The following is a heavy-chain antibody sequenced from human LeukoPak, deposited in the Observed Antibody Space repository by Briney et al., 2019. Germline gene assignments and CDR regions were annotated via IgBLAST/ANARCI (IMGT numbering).Heavy chain of an antibody. V-gene: IGHV3-23*01. D-gene: IGHD5-12*01. CDR2: ITGSGGTT. Sequence: GGSLRLSCRASGIIFSNHAMSWIRQLPGKGLEWFSVITGSGGTTYYADSVTGRFTISRDNSKNTVFLQMDSLRGDDTGIYYCQGGYAHDLDNVDYWGQGTLVTVSS. J-gene: IGHJ4*02. CDR3: QGGYAHDLDNVDY. CDR1: GIIFSNHA.